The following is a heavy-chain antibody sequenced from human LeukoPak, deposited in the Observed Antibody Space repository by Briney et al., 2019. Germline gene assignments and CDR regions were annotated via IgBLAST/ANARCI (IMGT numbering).Heavy chain of an antibody. V-gene: IGHV1-2*02. D-gene: IGHD3-22*01. Sequence: ASVKVSCKASGYTFTGYYMHWVRQAPGQGLEWMGWINPNSGGTNYAQKSQGRVTMTRDTSISTAYMELSRLRSDDTAVYYCARDFLVPYYYDSSGYSAFDYWGQGTLVTVSS. CDR3: ARDFLVPYYYDSSGYSAFDY. CDR2: INPNSGGT. CDR1: GYTFTGYY. J-gene: IGHJ4*02.